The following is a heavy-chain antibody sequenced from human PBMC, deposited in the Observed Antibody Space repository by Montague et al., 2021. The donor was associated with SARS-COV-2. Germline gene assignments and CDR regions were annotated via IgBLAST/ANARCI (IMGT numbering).Heavy chain of an antibody. D-gene: IGHD2-2*01. CDR3: AKEGEVVRAARTLVAFDL. CDR1: GGSFSVYY. J-gene: IGHJ3*01. V-gene: IGHV4-34*01. CDR2: INHSGTA. Sequence: SETLSLTCAVYGGSFSVYYWSWLRQSPRSGLELIAEINHSGTANYNPSLKSRVSISVDTSKNQFTLKLTSVTAADTAMYYCAKEGEVVRAARTLVAFDLWGQGTMVTVSS.